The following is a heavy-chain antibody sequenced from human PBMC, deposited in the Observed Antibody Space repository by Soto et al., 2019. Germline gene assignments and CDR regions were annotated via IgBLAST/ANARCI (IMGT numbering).Heavy chain of an antibody. CDR2: VYDTGST. V-gene: IGHV4-59*01. Sequence: PSETLSLTCSVSGGSISGYYWSWIRQAPGKGLEWIGYVYDTGSTSYNPSLQSRVTISVDTSKKQFSLSLRLVTAADTAVYFCARSIAVPSSHIVHWGQGTRVNVSS. D-gene: IGHD6-6*01. J-gene: IGHJ4*02. CDR3: ARSIAVPSSHIVH. CDR1: GGSISGYY.